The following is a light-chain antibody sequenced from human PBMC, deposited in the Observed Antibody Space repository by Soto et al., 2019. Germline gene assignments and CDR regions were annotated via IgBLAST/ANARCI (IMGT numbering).Light chain of an antibody. Sequence: EIVMTQSPATLSVSPGERATLSCRASQSVSSYLDWYQQKPGQAPRLLIYGAYTRATGIPARFSGSGSGTEFTLTISSLQSEYFAVYYCQQYNNWLGTFGQGTKVEIK. CDR3: QQYNNWLGT. V-gene: IGKV3-15*01. CDR2: GAY. CDR1: QSVSSY. J-gene: IGKJ1*01.